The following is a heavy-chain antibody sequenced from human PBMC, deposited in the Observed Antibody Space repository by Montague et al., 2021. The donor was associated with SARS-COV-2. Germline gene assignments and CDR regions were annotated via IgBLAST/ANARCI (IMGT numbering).Heavy chain of an antibody. CDR2: IYYSGST. CDR1: GGSISGYY. CDR3: ARLLRSCSNGVCRTYYYYAMDV. D-gene: IGHD2-8*01. V-gene: IGHV4-59*01. Sequence: ETLSLTCTVSGGSISGYYWSWIRQSPGKGLEWIGYIYYSGSTKXNPXLESRVTVSVDRSKNQVSLKLSSVTPADTAVYYCARLLRSCSNGVCRTYYYYAMDVWGQGTTVTVSS. J-gene: IGHJ6*02.